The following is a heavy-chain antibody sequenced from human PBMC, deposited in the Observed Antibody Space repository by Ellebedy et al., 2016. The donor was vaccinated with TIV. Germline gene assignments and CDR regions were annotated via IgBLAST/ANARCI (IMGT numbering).Heavy chain of an antibody. Sequence: GESLKISXAASGFTFSSYAMSWVRQAPGKGLEWVANIKQDGSEKYYVDSVKGRFTISRDNAKNSLYLQMNSLRAEDTAVYYCARARYGGYKRYYFDYWGQGTLVTVSS. CDR1: GFTFSSYA. CDR2: IKQDGSEK. J-gene: IGHJ4*02. CDR3: ARARYGGYKRYYFDY. D-gene: IGHD5-12*01. V-gene: IGHV3-7*01.